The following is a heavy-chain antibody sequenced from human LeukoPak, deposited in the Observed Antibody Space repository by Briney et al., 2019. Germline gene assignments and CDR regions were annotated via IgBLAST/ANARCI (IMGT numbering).Heavy chain of an antibody. J-gene: IGHJ4*02. D-gene: IGHD3-3*01. Sequence: GGSLRLSCAASGFTFSSYAMHWVRQAPGKGLEWVAVISYDGSNKYYADSVKGRFTISRDNSKNTLYLQMNSLRAEDTAVYYCVSLTYYDFWSARGGQGTLVTVSS. CDR2: ISYDGSNK. CDR1: GFTFSSYA. V-gene: IGHV3-30-3*01. CDR3: VSLTYYDFWSAR.